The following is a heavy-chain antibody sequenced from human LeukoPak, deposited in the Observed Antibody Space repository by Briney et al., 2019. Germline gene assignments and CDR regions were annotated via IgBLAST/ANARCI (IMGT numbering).Heavy chain of an antibody. V-gene: IGHV3-21*05. Sequence: GRCLRLSCEASGFTFSNYGMNWVRQAPGKGLECVSFIVTVGNYIYYGDSVKGRFTISRDNARNLLFLQMNGLRAEDTAVYYCARGRSITLLRGVAMSDGFDIWGQGAMVAVSS. CDR3: ARGRSITLLRGVAMSDGFDI. D-gene: IGHD3-10*01. J-gene: IGHJ3*02. CDR2: IVTVGNYI. CDR1: GFTFSNYG.